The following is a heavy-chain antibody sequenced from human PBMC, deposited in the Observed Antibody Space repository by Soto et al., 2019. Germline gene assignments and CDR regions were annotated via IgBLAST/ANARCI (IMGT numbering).Heavy chain of an antibody. CDR3: ARAQKRVTIFGVAMGWFDI. D-gene: IGHD3-3*01. CDR2: INHSGST. Sequence: SETLSLTCAVYGGPFSGYYWSWIRQPPGKGLEWIGEINHSGSTNYNPSLKSRVSISGDTSKNQFSLKLSSVTAADTAVYYCARAQKRVTIFGVAMGWFDIWGQGTMVTVSS. V-gene: IGHV4-34*01. CDR1: GGPFSGYY. J-gene: IGHJ3*02.